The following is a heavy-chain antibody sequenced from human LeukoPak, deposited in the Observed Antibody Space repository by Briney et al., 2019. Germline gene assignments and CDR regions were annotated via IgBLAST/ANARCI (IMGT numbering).Heavy chain of an antibody. CDR3: ARSTMVLGVAHDYYYYYYMDV. V-gene: IGHV1-3*03. CDR2: INAGNGNT. Sequence: ASVKVSCKASGYTFTSYAMHWVRQAPGQRLEWMGWINAGNGNTKYSQEFQGRVTITRDTSASTAYMELSSLRSDDMAVYYCARSTMVLGVAHDYYYYYYMDVWGKGTTVTVSS. CDR1: GYTFTSYA. D-gene: IGHD3-10*01. J-gene: IGHJ6*03.